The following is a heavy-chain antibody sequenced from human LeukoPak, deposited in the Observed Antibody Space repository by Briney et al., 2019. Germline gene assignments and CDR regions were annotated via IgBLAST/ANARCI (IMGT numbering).Heavy chain of an antibody. J-gene: IGHJ4*02. D-gene: IGHD6-19*01. Sequence: TGGSLRLSCAGSGFTFSSYAMAWVRQAPGEGLEWVSTISGSAGSTYYADSVKGRFTISRDNSKNTLYLQMNSLRAEDTAVYYCAKGGRTVAGDYWGQGTLVTVSS. CDR3: AKGGRTVAGDY. CDR1: GFTFSSYA. CDR2: ISGSAGST. V-gene: IGHV3-23*01.